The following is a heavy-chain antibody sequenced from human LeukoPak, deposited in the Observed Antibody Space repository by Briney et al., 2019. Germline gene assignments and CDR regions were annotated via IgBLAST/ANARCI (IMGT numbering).Heavy chain of an antibody. CDR2: MNPNSGNT. V-gene: IGHV1-8*02. CDR1: GGTFSSYA. Sequence: VASVKVSCKASGGTFSSYAISWVRQAPGQGLEWMGWMNPNSGNTGYAQKFQGRVTMTRNTSISTAYMELSSLRSEDTAVYYCARGRGDFWSGYYWGYWFDPWGQGTLVTVSS. D-gene: IGHD3-3*01. J-gene: IGHJ5*02. CDR3: ARGRGDFWSGYYWGYWFDP.